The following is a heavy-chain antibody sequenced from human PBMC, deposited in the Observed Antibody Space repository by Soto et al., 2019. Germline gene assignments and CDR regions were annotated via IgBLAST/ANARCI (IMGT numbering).Heavy chain of an antibody. D-gene: IGHD3-3*01. CDR1: GGSFSGYY. CDR3: ARGFNFWSGHFDY. CDR2: INHSGST. Sequence: SETLSLTCAVYGGSFSGYYLSWIRQPPGKGLECIGEINHSGSTNYNPSLKSRVTISVDTSKNQFSLKLSSVTAADTAVYYCARGFNFWSGHFDYWGQGTLVTVSS. V-gene: IGHV4-34*01. J-gene: IGHJ4*02.